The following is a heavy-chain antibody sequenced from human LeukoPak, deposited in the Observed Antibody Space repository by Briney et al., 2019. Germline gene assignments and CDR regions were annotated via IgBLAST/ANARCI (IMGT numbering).Heavy chain of an antibody. Sequence: GGSLRLSCAASGFTFSNAWMSWVRQAPGKGLEWVGRIKSKTDGGTTDYAAPVKGRFTTSRDDSKNTLYLQMNSLKTEDTAVYYCTTDRLAVAGTCYFDYWGQGTLVTVSS. CDR2: IKSKTDGGTT. D-gene: IGHD6-19*01. V-gene: IGHV3-15*01. CDR3: TTDRLAVAGTCYFDY. J-gene: IGHJ4*02. CDR1: GFTFSNAW.